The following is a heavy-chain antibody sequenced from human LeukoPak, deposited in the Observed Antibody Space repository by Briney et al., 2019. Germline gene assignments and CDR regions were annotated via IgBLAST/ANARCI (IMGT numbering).Heavy chain of an antibody. CDR3: ARAWITMVRGVIMPFDY. CDR2: ISSSGSTI. Sequence: GGSLRLSCAASGFTFSDYYMSWIRQAPGKGLEWVSYISSSGSTIYYADSVKGRFTTSRDNAKNSLYLQMNSLRAEDTAVYYCARAWITMVRGVIMPFDYWGQGTLVTVSS. J-gene: IGHJ4*02. V-gene: IGHV3-11*01. CDR1: GFTFSDYY. D-gene: IGHD3-10*01.